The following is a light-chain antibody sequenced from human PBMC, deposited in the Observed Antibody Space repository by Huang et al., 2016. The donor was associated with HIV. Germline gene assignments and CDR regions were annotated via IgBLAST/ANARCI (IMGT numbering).Light chain of an antibody. J-gene: IGKJ4*01. CDR2: GSS. Sequence: IVMTQSPATLSVSPGERVTVTCRANRSESSNLAWYQQRPGQAPRLPSYGSSTRAPGIPTQFSGSGSGTDFSLTISSLQSEDFALYYCQQYNNWLLSFGGGTRVDI. V-gene: IGKV3-15*01. CDR3: QQYNNWLLS. CDR1: RSESSN.